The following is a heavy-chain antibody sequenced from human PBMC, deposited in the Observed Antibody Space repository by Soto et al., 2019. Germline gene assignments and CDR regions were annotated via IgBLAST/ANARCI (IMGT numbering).Heavy chain of an antibody. Sequence: SETLSLTCTVSGGSISSGGYYWSWIRQHPGKGLEWIGYIYYSGSTYYNPSLKSRVTISVDTSKNQFSLKLSSVTAADTAVYYCARGARYCSGGSCYSDFDYWGQGTLVTVSS. V-gene: IGHV4-31*03. CDR1: GGSISSGGYY. CDR3: ARGARYCSGGSCYSDFDY. J-gene: IGHJ4*02. D-gene: IGHD2-15*01. CDR2: IYYSGST.